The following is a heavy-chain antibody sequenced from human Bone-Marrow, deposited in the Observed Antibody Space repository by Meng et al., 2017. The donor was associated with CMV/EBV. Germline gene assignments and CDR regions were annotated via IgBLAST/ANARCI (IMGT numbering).Heavy chain of an antibody. J-gene: IGHJ4*02. V-gene: IGHV3-7*01. D-gene: IGHD2-2*01. CDR1: GFTVSNSW. Sequence: GESLKISCVASGFTVSNSWMSWVRQAPGKGLEWVANINHDGSKKYYVDSVEGRFTVSRGNAKNSLYLQMNSLRAEDTAVYYCAREGYCSSTSCSIKYWGQGTRVTVSS. CDR2: INHDGSKK. CDR3: AREGYCSSTSCSIKY.